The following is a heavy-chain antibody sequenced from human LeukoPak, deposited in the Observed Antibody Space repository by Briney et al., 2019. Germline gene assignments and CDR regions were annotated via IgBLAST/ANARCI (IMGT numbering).Heavy chain of an antibody. CDR3: ATVYPHSGSYSRFRYPAYYFDY. CDR1: GYTFTDYY. J-gene: IGHJ4*02. Sequence: ASVKISCTVSGYTFTDYYMHWVQQAPGKGLEWMGLVDPEDGETIYAEKFQGRVTITADTSTDTAYMELSSLRSEDTAVYYCATVYPHSGSYSRFRYPAYYFDYWGQGTLVTVSS. CDR2: VDPEDGET. D-gene: IGHD1-26*01. V-gene: IGHV1-69-2*01.